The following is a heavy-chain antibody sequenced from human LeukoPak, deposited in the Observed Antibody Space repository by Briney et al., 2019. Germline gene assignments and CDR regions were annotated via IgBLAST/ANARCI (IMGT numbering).Heavy chain of an antibody. CDR3: ARLYRKNYYYYYYMDV. Sequence: SETLSLTCTVSGGSISSYYWSWIRQPAGKGLEWIGRIYTSGSTNYNPSLKSRVTISVDTSKNQFSLKLSSVTAADTAVYYCARLYRKNYYYYYYMDVWGKGTTVTISS. CDR1: GGSISSYY. J-gene: IGHJ6*03. V-gene: IGHV4-4*07. CDR2: IYTSGST.